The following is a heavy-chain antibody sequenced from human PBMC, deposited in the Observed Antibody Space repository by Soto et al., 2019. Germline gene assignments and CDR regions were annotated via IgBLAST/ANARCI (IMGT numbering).Heavy chain of an antibody. CDR3: ATKSLRITIFGVVTAFYYGMDV. Sequence: ASVKVSCKVSGYTLTELSMHWVRQAPGKGLEWMGGFDPEDGETIYAQKFEGRVTMTEDTSTDTAYMELSSLRSEDTAVYYCATKSLRITIFGVVTAFYYGMDVCGQGTTVTVSS. CDR1: GYTLTELS. CDR2: FDPEDGET. V-gene: IGHV1-24*01. D-gene: IGHD3-3*01. J-gene: IGHJ6*02.